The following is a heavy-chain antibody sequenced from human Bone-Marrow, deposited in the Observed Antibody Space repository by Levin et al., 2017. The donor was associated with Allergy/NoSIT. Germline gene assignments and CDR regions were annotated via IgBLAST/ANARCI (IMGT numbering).Heavy chain of an antibody. CDR3: ARDPRAFIVGAMSYYGMDV. D-gene: IGHD1-26*01. CDR1: GYTFTGYY. Sequence: GESLKISCKASGYTFTGYYMHWVRQAPGQGLEWMGWINPNSGGTNYAQKFQGRVTMTRDTSISTAYMELSRLRSDDTAVYYCARDPRAFIVGAMSYYGMDVWGQGTTVTVSS. CDR2: INPNSGGT. V-gene: IGHV1-2*02. J-gene: IGHJ6*02.